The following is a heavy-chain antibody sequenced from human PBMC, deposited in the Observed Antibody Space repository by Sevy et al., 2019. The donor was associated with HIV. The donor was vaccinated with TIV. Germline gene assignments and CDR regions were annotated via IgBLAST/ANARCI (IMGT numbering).Heavy chain of an antibody. Sequence: SGPTLVNPTQTLTLTCTFSGFSLSTSGVGVGWIRQPPGKALEWLALIYWDEDKRYSPSLKSRLTITKDTSKNQVVLTMTNMDPVDTATYYCAHSPRIVATIPDWFDPWGQGTLVSVSS. CDR1: GFSLSTSGVG. D-gene: IGHD5-12*01. J-gene: IGHJ5*02. V-gene: IGHV2-5*02. CDR2: IYWDEDK. CDR3: AHSPRIVATIPDWFDP.